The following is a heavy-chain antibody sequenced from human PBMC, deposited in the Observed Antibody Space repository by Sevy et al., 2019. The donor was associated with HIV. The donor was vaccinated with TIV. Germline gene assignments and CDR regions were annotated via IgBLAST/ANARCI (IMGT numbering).Heavy chain of an antibody. CDR2: INPNSGGT. J-gene: IGHJ3*02. CDR3: GSIVDTAMGNAFDI. Sequence: ASVKVSCKASGYTFTGYYMHWVRQAPGQGLEWMGWINPNSGGTNYAQKFQGRVTMTRDTSISTAYMELSRLRSDDTAVYYCGSIVDTAMGNAFDIWGQGTMVTVSS. V-gene: IGHV1-2*02. D-gene: IGHD5-18*01. CDR1: GYTFTGYY.